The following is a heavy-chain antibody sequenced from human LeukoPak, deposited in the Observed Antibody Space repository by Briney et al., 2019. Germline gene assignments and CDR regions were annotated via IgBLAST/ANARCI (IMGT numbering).Heavy chain of an antibody. Sequence: GGSLRLSCAASGFTFSSYGMSWVRQAPGKGLEWVSAISGSGGSTYYADSVKGRFTISRDNSKNTLYLQMNSLRAEDTAVYYCAKDVGYCSSTSCSYFPNWFDPWGQGTLVTVSS. D-gene: IGHD2-2*01. J-gene: IGHJ5*02. V-gene: IGHV3-23*01. CDR3: AKDVGYCSSTSCSYFPNWFDP. CDR2: ISGSGGST. CDR1: GFTFSSYG.